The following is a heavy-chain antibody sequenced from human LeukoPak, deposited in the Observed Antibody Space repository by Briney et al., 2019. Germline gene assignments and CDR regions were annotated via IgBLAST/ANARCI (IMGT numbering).Heavy chain of an antibody. CDR3: GRDSGSYVPADDY. J-gene: IGHJ4*02. CDR1: GFTVSSNY. CDR2: IYNGGST. Sequence: GGSLRLSCAASGFTVSSNYMSWFRQAPGKGLEWVSVIYNGGSTYYADSVKGQFTISRDNSKNTLYPQMNSLRAGEPAVYYCGRDSGSYVPADDYWGQGTLVTVSS. D-gene: IGHD1-26*01. V-gene: IGHV3-66*02.